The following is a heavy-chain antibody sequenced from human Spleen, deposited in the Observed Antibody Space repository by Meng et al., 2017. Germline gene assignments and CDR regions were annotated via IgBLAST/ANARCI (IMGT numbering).Heavy chain of an antibody. CDR1: GGIFSNYV. D-gene: IGHD3-10*01. CDR3: ARGGITMVRGPDS. CDR2: INAVFGTT. V-gene: IGHV1-69*13. Sequence: SVKVSCKALGGIFSNYVVGWVRQAPGQGLEWMGGINAVFGTTNYAQKFQDRVTITSDESTSTVYMELTRLTSEDTAVYFCARGGITMVRGPDSWGQGTLVTVSS. J-gene: IGHJ4*02.